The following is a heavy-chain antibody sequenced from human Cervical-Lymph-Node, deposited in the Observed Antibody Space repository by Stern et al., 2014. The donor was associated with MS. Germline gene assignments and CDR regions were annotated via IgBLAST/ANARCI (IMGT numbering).Heavy chain of an antibody. V-gene: IGHV1-58*01. J-gene: IGHJ5*02. CDR1: GITFSQSA. Sequence: QMQLVQSGPEVKKPGTSVKVSCKASGITFSQSAVQWLRQARGQRPEWVGWVVGLNGDVNYAPTFQERVTITRDMSTRTVYMELRSLKSEDTAVYYCASERYTYYDDQRPPGGFDPWGQGTLVTVSS. CDR3: ASERYTYYDDQRPPGGFDP. CDR2: VVGLNGDV. D-gene: IGHD5-18*01.